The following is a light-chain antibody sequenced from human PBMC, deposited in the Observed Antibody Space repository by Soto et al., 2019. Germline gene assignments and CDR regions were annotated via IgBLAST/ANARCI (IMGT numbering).Light chain of an antibody. CDR1: QSVSSK. J-gene: IGKJ1*01. V-gene: IGKV3-15*01. Sequence: EIVLTQSPATLSVSPGERATLSCRASQSVSSKLAWYQQKPGQAPRLLFYGASTGATGIPARFSGSGSETEFTLSISSLQSADFAVYYCQQYNNWPGTFGQGTKVEIK. CDR2: GAS. CDR3: QQYNNWPGT.